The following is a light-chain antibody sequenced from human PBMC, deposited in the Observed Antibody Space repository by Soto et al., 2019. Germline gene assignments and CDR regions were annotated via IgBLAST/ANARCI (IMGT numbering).Light chain of an antibody. CDR2: EVS. Sequence: QSALTQPASVSGSPGQSIIISCTGTSSDVGGYNYVSWYQQHLGKAPKLMIYEVSNRPSGVSNRFSGSKSGNTASLTISGLQAEDEADYFCNSYGSTSTRYVFGTGTKLPS. V-gene: IGLV2-14*01. CDR3: NSYGSTSTRYV. CDR1: SSDVGGYNY. J-gene: IGLJ1*01.